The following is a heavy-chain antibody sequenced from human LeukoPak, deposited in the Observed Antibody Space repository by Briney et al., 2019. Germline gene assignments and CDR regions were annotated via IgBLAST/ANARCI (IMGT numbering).Heavy chain of an antibody. Sequence: SKTLSLTCAASGVSFSGYYWGWIRQPPGKGLEWVGSIYHSGSTYYNPALKSRVTMSVGTSKNQFSLRLISVTAAETTVDYYARRGSTNDFEIWGQGTMVAVSS. V-gene: IGHV4-38-2*01. D-gene: IGHD5/OR15-5a*01. J-gene: IGHJ3*02. CDR3: ARRGSTNDFEI. CDR2: IYHSGST. CDR1: GVSFSGYY.